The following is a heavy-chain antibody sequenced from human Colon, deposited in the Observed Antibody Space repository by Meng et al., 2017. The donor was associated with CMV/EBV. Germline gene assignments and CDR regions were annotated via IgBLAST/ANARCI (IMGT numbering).Heavy chain of an antibody. CDR3: AHRVRGGGDYFDF. Sequence: CSGFSLSTGGVAVGWIRQRPGKALEWLALIFWDGDKRYRPSMKNRLTISKDTSTNQVVLMMTNMNPVDTATYYCAHRVRGGGDYFDFWGQGTLVTVSS. CDR1: GFSLSTGGVA. CDR2: IFWDGDK. J-gene: IGHJ4*02. V-gene: IGHV2-5*02. D-gene: IGHD2-21*01.